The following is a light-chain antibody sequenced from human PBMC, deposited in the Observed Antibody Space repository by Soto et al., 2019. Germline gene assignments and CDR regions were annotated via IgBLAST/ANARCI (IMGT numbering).Light chain of an antibody. V-gene: IGKV1-5*01. Sequence: DIQMTQSPSTLSASVGDRVTITCRASQSISSWLAWYQQKPGKAPKLLIYDASSLESGVPSRFSGSGSGTEFTLPISSLQPDDFATYYCHQYNSYPYTFGQGTKLEIK. CDR3: HQYNSYPYT. CDR1: QSISSW. J-gene: IGKJ2*01. CDR2: DAS.